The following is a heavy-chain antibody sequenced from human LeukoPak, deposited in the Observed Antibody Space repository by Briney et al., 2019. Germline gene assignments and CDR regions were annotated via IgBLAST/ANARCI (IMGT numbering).Heavy chain of an antibody. CDR1: GGSSSVYY. J-gene: IGHJ4*02. CDR3: ASGQYYFDY. Sequence: SETLSLTCAVYGGSSSVYYWNWIRQPPGKGLEWIGEINHSGSTKYNPSLKSRVTISVDTSNNQFSLNVSSVTAADTAVYYCASGQYYFDYWGQGTLVTVSS. V-gene: IGHV4-34*01. CDR2: INHSGST.